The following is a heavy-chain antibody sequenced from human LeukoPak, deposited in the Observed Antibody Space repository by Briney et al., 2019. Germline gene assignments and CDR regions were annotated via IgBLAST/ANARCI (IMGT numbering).Heavy chain of an antibody. Sequence: PSETLSLTCTVSGGSISSGGYYWSWIRQHPGKGLEWVGYIYYSGCTYYNPSLKSRVTISVDTSKNQFSLKLSSVTAADTAVYYCARFTMIVVDAFDIWGQGTMVTVSS. CDR2: IYYSGCT. V-gene: IGHV4-31*03. J-gene: IGHJ3*02. D-gene: IGHD3-22*01. CDR3: ARFTMIVVDAFDI. CDR1: GGSISSGGYY.